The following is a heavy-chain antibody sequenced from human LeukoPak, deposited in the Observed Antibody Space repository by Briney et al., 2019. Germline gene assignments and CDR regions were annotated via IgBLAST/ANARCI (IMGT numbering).Heavy chain of an antibody. CDR2: ISWNSGSI. J-gene: IGHJ3*02. D-gene: IGHD3-22*01. Sequence: PGGSLRLSCAASGFTFDDYAMHWVRQAPGKGLEWVSGISWNSGSIGYADSVKGRFTTSRDNAKNSLYLQMNSLRAEDMALYYCAKDTNYDSSGYDAFDIWGQGTMVTVSS. CDR1: GFTFDDYA. CDR3: AKDTNYDSSGYDAFDI. V-gene: IGHV3-9*03.